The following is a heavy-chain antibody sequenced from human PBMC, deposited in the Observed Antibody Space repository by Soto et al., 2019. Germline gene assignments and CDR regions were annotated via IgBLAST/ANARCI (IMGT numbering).Heavy chain of an antibody. CDR1: GSNFSDYY. Sequence: ASVTVSCKASGSNFSDYYIHWVRQAPGQGLEWLGWVSPKSGGTNYAQKFKGRVTMTRDTSSNTVYMDLSGLKSDDTAVFYCAREISGGGTLNWFDPWGQGTLVTVSS. J-gene: IGHJ5*02. CDR3: AREISGGGTLNWFDP. V-gene: IGHV1-2*02. CDR2: VSPKSGGT. D-gene: IGHD2-8*02.